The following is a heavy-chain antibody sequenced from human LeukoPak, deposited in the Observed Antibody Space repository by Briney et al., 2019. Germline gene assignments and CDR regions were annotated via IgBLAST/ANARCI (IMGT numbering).Heavy chain of an antibody. D-gene: IGHD4-17*01. CDR3: AREFGDYEAIDY. V-gene: IGHV3-21*01. CDR2: ISSSSSYI. CDR1: GFTFSSYA. Sequence: GGSLRLSCAASGFTFSSYAMNWVRQAPGKGLEWVSSISSSSSYIYYADSVKGRFTISRDNAKNSLYLQMNSLRAEDTAVYYCAREFGDYEAIDYWGQGTLVTVSS. J-gene: IGHJ4*02.